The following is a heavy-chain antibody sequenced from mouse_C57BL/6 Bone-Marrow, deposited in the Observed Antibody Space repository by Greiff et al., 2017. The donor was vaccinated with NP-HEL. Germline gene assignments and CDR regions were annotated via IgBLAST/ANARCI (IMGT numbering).Heavy chain of an antibody. CDR2: ISGGGGNT. Sequence: EVKVEESGGGLVKPGGSLKLSCAASGFTFSSYTMSWVRQTPEKRLEWVATISGGGGNTYYPDSVKGRFTISRDNAKNTLYLQMSGLRSEDTGLYYCARRGRGAMDYGGQGTSVTVSS. J-gene: IGHJ4*01. CDR3: ARRGRGAMDY. V-gene: IGHV5-9*01. CDR1: GFTFSSYT. D-gene: IGHD3-3*01.